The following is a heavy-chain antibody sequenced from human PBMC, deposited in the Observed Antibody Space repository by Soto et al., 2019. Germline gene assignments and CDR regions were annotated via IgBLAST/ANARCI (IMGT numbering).Heavy chain of an antibody. V-gene: IGHV1-18*04. Sequence: QVQLVQSGAEVKKPGASVKVSCKASGYTFTSYGISWVRQAPGQGLEWMGWISAYNGNTNYAQKLQGRVTMTTDASTSTAYMELRSLRSDDTAVYYCARDFPPGTMVRGVTAFDYWGQGTLVTVSS. CDR1: GYTFTSYG. CDR2: ISAYNGNT. D-gene: IGHD3-10*01. CDR3: ARDFPPGTMVRGVTAFDY. J-gene: IGHJ4*02.